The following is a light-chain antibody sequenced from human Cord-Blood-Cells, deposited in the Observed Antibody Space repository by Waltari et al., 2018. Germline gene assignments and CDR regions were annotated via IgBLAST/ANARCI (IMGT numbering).Light chain of an antibody. CDR3: HGYKNWPLT. CDR2: GAS. J-gene: IGKJ4*01. Sequence: RLMTHGLATLSVSPGARATFSCRARKGVSSNLGWYQQKPGQPPRRLIYGASTRATGIPARVSGSGSGREFSRTIRSLQSEDFAVDYWHGYKNWPLTCGGGTKVEIK. CDR1: KGVSSN. V-gene: IGKV3-15*01.